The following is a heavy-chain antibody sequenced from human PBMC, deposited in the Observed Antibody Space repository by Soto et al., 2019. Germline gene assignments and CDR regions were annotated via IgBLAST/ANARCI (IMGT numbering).Heavy chain of an antibody. CDR2: INAGNGNT. D-gene: IGHD6-13*01. CDR1: GYTFTSYA. V-gene: IGHV1-3*01. Sequence: ASVKVSCKASGYTFTSYAMHWVRQAPGQRLEWMGWINAGNGNTKYSQKFQGRVTITRDTSASTAYMELSSLRSEDTAVYYCARDYRLAAAVGISFDYWRQGTLVTSPQ. J-gene: IGHJ4*02. CDR3: ARDYRLAAAVGISFDY.